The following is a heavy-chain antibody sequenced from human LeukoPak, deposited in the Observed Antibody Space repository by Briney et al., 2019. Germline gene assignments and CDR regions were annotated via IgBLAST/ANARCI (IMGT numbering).Heavy chain of an antibody. J-gene: IGHJ5*02. CDR1: GYTFTNYY. D-gene: IGHD5-18*01. V-gene: IGHV1-46*01. Sequence: GASVKVSCKASGYTFTNYYMHWVRQAPGQGLEWMGIINPSGGSTSYAQKFQGRVTMTRDMSTSTVYMELSSLRSEDTAVYYCARSVDTVTFDPWGQGTLVTVSS. CDR3: ARSVDTVTFDP. CDR2: INPSGGST.